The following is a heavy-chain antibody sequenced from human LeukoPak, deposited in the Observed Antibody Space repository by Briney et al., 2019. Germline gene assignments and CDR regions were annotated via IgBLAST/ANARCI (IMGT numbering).Heavy chain of an antibody. V-gene: IGHV4-59*01. J-gene: IGHJ6*02. CDR2: IYYSGST. CDR1: GGAISSYY. CDR3: ARGPHYHDSSGYSPSYSYAMDV. D-gene: IGHD3-22*01. Sequence: SETLSLTCTVSGGAISSYYWSWIRQPPGKGLEWIGYIYYSGSTNYNPSLRSRVTISVDTSKNQFSLDLRSVTAADTAVYYCARGPHYHDSSGYSPSYSYAMDVWGQGTTVTVSS.